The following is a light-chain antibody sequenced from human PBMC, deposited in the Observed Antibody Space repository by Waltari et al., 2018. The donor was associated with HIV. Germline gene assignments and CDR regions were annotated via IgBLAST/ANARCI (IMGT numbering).Light chain of an antibody. CDR1: QSISSW. CDR3: QQYNSLST. CDR2: HAS. Sequence: DIQMTQSPSTLSASVGDRVTITCRASQSISSWLAWYQQRPVKAPKLLIYHASSLESGVPSRFIGSGSGTHFTLTISSLQPDDFATYYCQQYNSLSTFGQGTKVEIK. V-gene: IGKV1-5*03. J-gene: IGKJ1*01.